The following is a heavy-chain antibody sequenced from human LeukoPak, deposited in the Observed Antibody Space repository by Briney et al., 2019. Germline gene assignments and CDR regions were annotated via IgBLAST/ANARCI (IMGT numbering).Heavy chain of an antibody. CDR2: ISGSGGST. CDR1: GLSVSSNF. Sequence: GGSLRLSCAATGLSVSSNFMSWVRQAPGKGLEWVSAISGSGGSTYYADSVKGRFTISRDNSKNTLYLQMNSLRAEDTAVYYCAKKGYYDGSGYYMYYFDHWGQGTLVTVSS. CDR3: AKKGYYDGSGYYMYYFDH. V-gene: IGHV3-23*01. D-gene: IGHD3-22*01. J-gene: IGHJ4*02.